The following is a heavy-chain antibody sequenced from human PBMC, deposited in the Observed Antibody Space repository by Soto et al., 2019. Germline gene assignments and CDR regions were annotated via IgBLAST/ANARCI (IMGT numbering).Heavy chain of an antibody. CDR2: IYPGDSDT. CDR3: ARRYSSSWYFDF. Sequence: PGESLKISCQGSGYSLTSYWIGWVRQMPGKGLEWMGFIYPGDSDTRYSPSFQGQVSISADRSTTTAYLQWSSLKASDTAIYYCARRYSSSWYFDFWGQGTLVTVSS. D-gene: IGHD6-13*01. V-gene: IGHV5-51*01. J-gene: IGHJ4*02. CDR1: GYSLTSYW.